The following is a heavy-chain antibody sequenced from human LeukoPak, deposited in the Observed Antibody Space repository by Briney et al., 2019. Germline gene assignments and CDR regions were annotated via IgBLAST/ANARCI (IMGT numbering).Heavy chain of an antibody. V-gene: IGHV3-23*01. CDR1: GFTFSSYA. J-gene: IGHJ5*02. CDR2: ISGSGGST. Sequence: PGGSLRLSCAASGFTFSSYAMSWVRQAPGKGLEWVSAISGSGGSTYYADSVKGRFTISRDNSKNTLYLQMNSLRAEDTAVYYCAKDPASSSWRSNWFDPWGQGTLVTVSS. CDR3: AKDPASSSWRSNWFDP. D-gene: IGHD6-13*01.